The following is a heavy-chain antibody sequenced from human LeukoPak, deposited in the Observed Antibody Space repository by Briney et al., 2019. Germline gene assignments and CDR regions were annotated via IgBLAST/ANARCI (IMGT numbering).Heavy chain of an antibody. J-gene: IGHJ5*02. D-gene: IGHD6-13*01. CDR1: GFTFSSYG. V-gene: IGHV3-30*02. Sequence: HAGGSLRLSCAASGFTFSSYGMHWVRQAPGKGLEWVAFIRYDGSNKYYADSVKGRFTISRDNSKNMLYLQMNSLRAEDTAVYYCAKDPILYSSSSNNWFDPWGQGTLVTVSS. CDR2: IRYDGSNK. CDR3: AKDPILYSSSSNNWFDP.